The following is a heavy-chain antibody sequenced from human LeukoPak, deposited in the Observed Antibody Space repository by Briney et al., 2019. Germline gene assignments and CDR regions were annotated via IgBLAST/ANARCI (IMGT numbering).Heavy chain of an antibody. D-gene: IGHD1-26*01. CDR3: ARDHGFSGGSYFDTFDI. V-gene: IGHV1-18*01. CDR2: ISGYNDDT. J-gene: IGHJ3*02. CDR1: GHIFTTYG. Sequence: ASVKVSCKASGHIFTTYGISWVRQAPGQGLEWMGWISGYNDDTNYAQKLQGRVTMTTDTSTSTAYMELRSLTSDDTAVYYCARDHGFSGGSYFDTFDIWGRGTMVTVSS.